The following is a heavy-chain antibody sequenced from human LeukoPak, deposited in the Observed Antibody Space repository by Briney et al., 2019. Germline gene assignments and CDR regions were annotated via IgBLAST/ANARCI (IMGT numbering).Heavy chain of an antibody. CDR1: KFTFSSYS. CDR2: ISSSSYI. V-gene: IGHV3-21*01. Sequence: GGSLRLSWAASKFTFSSYSMNWVRQAPGKGLEWVSSISSSSYIYYADSVKGRFTISRDNAKNSLYLQMNSLRAEDTAVYYCARDLTVAGFDYWGQGTLVTVSS. J-gene: IGHJ4*02. CDR3: ARDLTVAGFDY. D-gene: IGHD6-19*01.